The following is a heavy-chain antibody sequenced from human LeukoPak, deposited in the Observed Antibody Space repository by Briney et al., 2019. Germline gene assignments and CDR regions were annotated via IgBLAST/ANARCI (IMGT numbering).Heavy chain of an antibody. V-gene: IGHV4-59*12. CDR1: GGSISSYY. D-gene: IGHD2-2*01. Sequence: SETLSLTCTVSGGSISSYYWSWIRQPPGKGLEWIGYVYYSGITNYNPSLKSRVTMSVDTSKNQFSPKLSSVTAADTAVYYCARGVVPAAFDYWGQGTLVTVSS. CDR2: VYYSGIT. J-gene: IGHJ4*02. CDR3: ARGVVPAAFDY.